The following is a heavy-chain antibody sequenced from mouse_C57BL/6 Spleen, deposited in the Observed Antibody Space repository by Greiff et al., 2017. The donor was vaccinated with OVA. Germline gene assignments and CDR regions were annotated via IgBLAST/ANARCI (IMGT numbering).Heavy chain of an antibody. CDR1: GYAFTNYL. CDR3: ARSPYGNHGGDY. V-gene: IGHV1-54*01. D-gene: IGHD2-1*01. CDR2: INPGSGGT. J-gene: IGHJ4*01. Sequence: QVQLKESGAELVRPGTSVKVSCKASGYAFTNYLIEWVKQRPGQGLEWIGVINPGSGGTNYNEKFKGKATLTADKSSSTAYMQLSSLTSEDSAVYFCARSPYGNHGGDYWGQGTSVTVSS.